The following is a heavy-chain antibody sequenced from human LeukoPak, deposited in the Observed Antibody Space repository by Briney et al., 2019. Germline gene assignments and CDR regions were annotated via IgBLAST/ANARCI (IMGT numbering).Heavy chain of an antibody. CDR3: ARGDPDISFGVVGDAFDI. CDR2: IKQDGSEK. V-gene: IGHV3-7*01. Sequence: GGSLRLSCAASGFTFSSYWMSWVRQAPGKGLEWVANIKQDGSEKYYGDSVKGRFTISRDNAKNSLYLRMNSLRAGDTAVYYCARGDPDISFGVVGDAFDIWGQGTMVTVSS. CDR1: GFTFSSYW. D-gene: IGHD3-3*01. J-gene: IGHJ3*02.